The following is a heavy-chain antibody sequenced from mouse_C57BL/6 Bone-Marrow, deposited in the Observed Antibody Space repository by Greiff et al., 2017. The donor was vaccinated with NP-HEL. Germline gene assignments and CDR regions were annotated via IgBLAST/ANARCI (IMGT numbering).Heavy chain of an antibody. Sequence: QVTLKVSGPGILQPSQTLSLTCSFSGFSLSTFGMGVGWIRQPSGKGLEWLAHIWWDDDKYYNPALKSRLTISKDTSKNQVFLKVANVDTADTATYYCSRIKEGAAGWLLLYFDYWGQGTTLTVSS. CDR1: GFSLSTFGMG. V-gene: IGHV8-8*01. CDR2: IWWDDDK. CDR3: SRIKEGAAGWLLLYFDY. J-gene: IGHJ2*01. D-gene: IGHD2-3*01.